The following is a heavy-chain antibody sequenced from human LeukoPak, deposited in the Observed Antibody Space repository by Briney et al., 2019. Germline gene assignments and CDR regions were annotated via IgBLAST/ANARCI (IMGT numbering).Heavy chain of an antibody. CDR1: GLTFSNYW. CDR2: IKQDGSEK. V-gene: IGHV3-7*03. J-gene: IGHJ4*02. Sequence: GGSLRLSRAASGLTFSNYWMDWVRQAPGKGLEWVANIKQDGSEKNYVDSVKGRFIISRDNAKNSLYLQMNTLRADDTAVYYCARDGFGTGSNWGRGTLVTVSS. CDR3: ARDGFGTGSN. D-gene: IGHD3-16*01.